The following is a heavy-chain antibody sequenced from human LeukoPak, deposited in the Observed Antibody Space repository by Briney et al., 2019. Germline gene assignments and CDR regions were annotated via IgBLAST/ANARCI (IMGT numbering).Heavy chain of an antibody. J-gene: IGHJ4*02. CDR1: GGTFSRYA. CDR3: ARSKAYYYDSSGYFDY. CDR2: IIPIFGTA. Sequence: VASVKVSCKASGGTFSRYAISWARQAPGQGLEWMGGIIPIFGTANYAQKLQGRVTITADESTNTAYMELSSLRSEDTAVYYCARSKAYYYDSSGYFDYWGQGTLVTVSS. V-gene: IGHV1-69*13. D-gene: IGHD3-22*01.